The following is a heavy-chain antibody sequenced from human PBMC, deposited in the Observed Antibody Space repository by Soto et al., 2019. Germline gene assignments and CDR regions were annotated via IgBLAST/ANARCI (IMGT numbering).Heavy chain of an antibody. CDR2: ISGSGGST. CDR1: GFTFSSYA. V-gene: IGHV3-23*01. CDR3: AKVVRHCSGGNCYGGYSDY. J-gene: IGHJ4*02. D-gene: IGHD2-15*01. Sequence: EVQLLESGGALLQPGGSLRLSCAASGFTFSSYATSWVRQAPGKGLEWVSAISGSGGSTYFADSVKGRFTISRDNSKNTVYLQMNSLRADDTAVYYCAKVVRHCSGGNCYGGYSDYWGQGTLVTVSS.